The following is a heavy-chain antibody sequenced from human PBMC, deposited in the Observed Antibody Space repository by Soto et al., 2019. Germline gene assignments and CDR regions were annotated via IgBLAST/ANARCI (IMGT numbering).Heavy chain of an antibody. CDR3: ARLVGATYQFDY. Sequence: GGSLRLSCAASGFPFDDYGMSWVRQAPGKGLEWVSGINWNGGSTGYADSVKGRFTISRDNAKNSLYLQMNSLRAEDTALYYCARLVGATYQFDYWGQGTLVTVSS. D-gene: IGHD1-26*01. V-gene: IGHV3-20*04. CDR1: GFPFDDYG. CDR2: INWNGGST. J-gene: IGHJ4*02.